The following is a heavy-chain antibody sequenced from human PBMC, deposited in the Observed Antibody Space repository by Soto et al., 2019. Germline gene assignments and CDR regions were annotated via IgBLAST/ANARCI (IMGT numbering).Heavy chain of an antibody. D-gene: IGHD6-6*01. J-gene: IGHJ6*02. CDR1: GFTFGDYA. CDR2: IRSKAYGGTT. Sequence: PGGSLRLSCTASGFTFGDYAMSWVRQAPGKGLEWVGFIRSKAYGGTTEYAASVKGRFTISRDDSKSIAYLQMNSLKTEDTAVYYCTRESPQYSSSGGDYYYGMDVWGQGTTVTVSS. CDR3: TRESPQYSSSGGDYYYGMDV. V-gene: IGHV3-49*04.